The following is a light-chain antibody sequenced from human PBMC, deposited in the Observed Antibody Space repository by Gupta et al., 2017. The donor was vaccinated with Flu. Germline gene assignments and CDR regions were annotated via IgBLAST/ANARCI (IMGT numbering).Light chain of an antibody. J-gene: IGLJ2*01. Sequence: SYELTQPPSASVSPGQTASITYFGYELGDKYVSWYQQKSGQSPMLVIYQDTKRPSGIPELFSDSNSGNTATLTISGTQPVDEADYYCQAWDTTTAVFGGGTKLTVL. V-gene: IGLV3-1*01. CDR1: ELGDKY. CDR3: QAWDTTTAV. CDR2: QDT.